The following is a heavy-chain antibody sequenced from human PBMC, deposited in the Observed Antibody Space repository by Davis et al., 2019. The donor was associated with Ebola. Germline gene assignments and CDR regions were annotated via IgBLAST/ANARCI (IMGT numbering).Heavy chain of an antibody. CDR2: INPDGSFT. Sequence: GESLKISCAASGFTFSTYCMHWVRQAPGKGLVWVSRINPDGSFTDYADSVKGRFSISRDSTSNTLYLQMNGLRAEDTAVYYCARSSYQPDYWGQGTLVTVSS. V-gene: IGHV3-74*01. CDR3: ARSSYQPDY. CDR1: GFTFSTYC. D-gene: IGHD2-2*01. J-gene: IGHJ4*02.